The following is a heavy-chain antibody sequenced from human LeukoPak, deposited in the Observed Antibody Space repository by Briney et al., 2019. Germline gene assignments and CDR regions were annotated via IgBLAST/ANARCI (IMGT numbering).Heavy chain of an antibody. CDR1: GGSLSSYY. D-gene: IGHD1-26*01. J-gene: IGHJ3*02. CDR3: ARALEASPASAFDI. Sequence: SETLSLTCTVSGGSLSSYYWSWIRQPPGKGLEWIGYIYYSGSTYYNPSLKSRVTISVDTSKNQFSLKLSSVTAADTAVYYCARALEASPASAFDIWGQGTMVTVSS. V-gene: IGHV4-59*06. CDR2: IYYSGST.